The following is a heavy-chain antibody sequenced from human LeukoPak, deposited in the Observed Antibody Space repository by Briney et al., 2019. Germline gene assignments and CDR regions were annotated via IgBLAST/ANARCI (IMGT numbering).Heavy chain of an antibody. J-gene: IGHJ3*02. Sequence: SVKVSCKASGGTFSSYAISWVRQAPGQGLEWMGRIIPILGIANYAQKFQGRVTITADKSTSTAYMELSSLRSEDTAVYYCTVIEMATKGGAFDIWGQGTMVTVSS. CDR2: IIPILGIA. CDR1: GGTFSSYA. CDR3: TVIEMATKGGAFDI. D-gene: IGHD5-24*01. V-gene: IGHV1-69*04.